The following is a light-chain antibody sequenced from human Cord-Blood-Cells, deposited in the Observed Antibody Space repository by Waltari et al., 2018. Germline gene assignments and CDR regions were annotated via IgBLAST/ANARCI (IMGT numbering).Light chain of an antibody. J-gene: IGKJ3*01. CDR1: QSLLHSNGYNY. CDR3: MQALQTIFT. CDR2: LGS. Sequence: DIVMTQSPLSLPVTPGEPASISCRSSQSLLHSNGYNYLDWYLQKPGQSPQLLIYLGSNWASGVPDRFSGSGSGTDFTLKISRVEAEDVGVYYCMQALQTIFTFGPGTKVDIK. V-gene: IGKV2-28*01.